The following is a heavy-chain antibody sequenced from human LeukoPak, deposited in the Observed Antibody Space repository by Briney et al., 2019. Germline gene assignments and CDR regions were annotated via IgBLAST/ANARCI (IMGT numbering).Heavy chain of an antibody. CDR1: GFTFSDAW. V-gene: IGHV3-15*01. Sequence: KSGGSLRLPCAVSGFTFSDAWMNWVRQAPGKGLEWVGRISRRVDGGTTDYAAPVKGRFTISRDDSKNTQYLEMNSLKIEDTAVYYCATTPRVVSTWGQGTLVTVSS. CDR2: ISRRVDGGTT. J-gene: IGHJ5*02. D-gene: IGHD3-3*01. CDR3: ATTPRVVST.